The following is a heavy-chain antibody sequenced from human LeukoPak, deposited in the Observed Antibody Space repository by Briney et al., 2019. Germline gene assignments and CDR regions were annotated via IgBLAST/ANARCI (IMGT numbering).Heavy chain of an antibody. V-gene: IGHV3-23*01. CDR3: AKAAYTSSFRSIDY. J-gene: IGHJ4*02. D-gene: IGHD1-1*01. CDR2: ISGSGFSI. CDR1: GFTFASYG. Sequence: GGSLRLSCAASGFTFASYGMSWVRQAPGKGLEWVSVISGSGFSIYYADSVKGRFTISRDNSKNTLYLQMNSLRAEDTAVYYCAKAAYTSSFRSIDYWGQGTLVTVSS.